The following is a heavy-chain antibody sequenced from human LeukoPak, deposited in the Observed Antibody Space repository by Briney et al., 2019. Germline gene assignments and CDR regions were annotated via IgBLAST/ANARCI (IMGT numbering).Heavy chain of an antibody. CDR2: INPTGGST. Sequence: ASVKVSCKASGYTFPSYFMHWVRQDPGQGLEWMGLINPTGGSTTYAQKFQGRVTMTRDTSTSTVYMELSSLRSDDTAVYYCARTAARRFDYWGQGTLVTVSS. CDR3: ARTAARRFDY. V-gene: IGHV1-46*01. CDR1: GYTFPSYF. D-gene: IGHD6-6*01. J-gene: IGHJ4*02.